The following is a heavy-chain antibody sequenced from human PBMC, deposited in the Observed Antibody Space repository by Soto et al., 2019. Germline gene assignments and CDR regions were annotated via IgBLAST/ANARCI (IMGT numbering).Heavy chain of an antibody. CDR1: GFTFSSYA. D-gene: IGHD4-17*01. J-gene: IGHJ4*02. V-gene: IGHV3-23*01. CDR2: ISGSGGST. CDR3: AKDNYGDYVYDY. Sequence: GGSLRLSCAASGFTFSSYAMSWVRQAPGKGLEWVSAISGSGGSTYYADSVKGRITISRDNSKNTLYLQMNSLRAEDTAVYYCAKDNYGDYVYDYWGQGTLVTVSS.